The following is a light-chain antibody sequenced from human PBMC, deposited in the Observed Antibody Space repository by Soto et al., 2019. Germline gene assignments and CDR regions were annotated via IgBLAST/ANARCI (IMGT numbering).Light chain of an antibody. V-gene: IGLV2-14*01. CDR3: SSYTSSKSWI. J-gene: IGLJ3*02. CDR1: SSDVGTYNY. CDR2: DVS. Sequence: QSALTQPASVSGSPGQSITISCTGTSSDVGTYNYVSWYQQHPGEAPKLIIYDVSNRPSGVSIRFSGSKSGNTASLTISGLQAEDEADYYCSSYTSSKSWIFGGRTKLTVL.